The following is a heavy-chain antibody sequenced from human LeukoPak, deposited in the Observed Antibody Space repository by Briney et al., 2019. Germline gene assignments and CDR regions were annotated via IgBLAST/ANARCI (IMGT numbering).Heavy chain of an antibody. V-gene: IGHV6-1*01. CDR2: TYRRSKWNN. CDR1: GDXVSSNSAA. CDR3: ARIVGGSQDV. Sequence: SQTLSLTCAIFGDXVSSNSAAWNWIRQSPSRGLEWLGRTYRRSKWNNDYAVSVRGRITINPDTSKNQFSLQLNSVTPEDTAVYYCARIVGGSQDVWGQGTLVTVSS. D-gene: IGHD3-16*02. J-gene: IGHJ4*02.